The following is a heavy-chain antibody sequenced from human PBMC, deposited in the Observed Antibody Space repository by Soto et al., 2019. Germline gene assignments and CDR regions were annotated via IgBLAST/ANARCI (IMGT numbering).Heavy chain of an antibody. D-gene: IGHD3-3*01. CDR3: ARSRGFLEWLPDY. Sequence: GSLRLSCAASGFTFSSYSMNWVRQAPGKGLEWVSSISSSSSYIYYADSVKGRFTISRDNAKSSLYLQMNSLRAEDTAVYYCARSRGFLEWLPDYWGQGTLVTVSS. CDR2: ISSSSSYI. CDR1: GFTFSSYS. J-gene: IGHJ4*02. V-gene: IGHV3-21*01.